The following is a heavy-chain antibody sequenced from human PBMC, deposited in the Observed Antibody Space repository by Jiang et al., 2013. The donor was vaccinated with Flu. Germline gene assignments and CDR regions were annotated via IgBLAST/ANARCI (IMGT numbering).Heavy chain of an antibody. V-gene: IGHV5-51*01. Sequence: GAEVKKPGESLKISCKGSGYSFTSYWIGWVRQMPGKGLEWMGIIYPGDSDTRYSPSFQGQVTISADKSISTAYLQWSSLKASDTAMYYCARLRIAVAGTMYYGMDVWGKGTTVTVSS. CDR1: GYSFTSYW. CDR2: IYPGDSDT. D-gene: IGHD6-19*01. CDR3: ARLRIAVAGTMYYGMDV. J-gene: IGHJ6*04.